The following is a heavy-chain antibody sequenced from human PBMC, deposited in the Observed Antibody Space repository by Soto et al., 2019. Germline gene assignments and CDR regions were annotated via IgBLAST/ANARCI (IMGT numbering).Heavy chain of an antibody. Sequence: PSETLSLTCTVSGASITTYYWSWIRQPPGKGLEWIGFIYYTGRTSYXXXXXXXXXXXXXXXXXXFSLKLSSVTAADTAVYFCATMSSSGYPLDYWGRGTLVTVSS. D-gene: IGHD3-22*01. V-gene: IGHV4-59*01. CDR3: ATMSSSGYPLDY. J-gene: IGHJ4*02. CDR2: IYYTGRT. CDR1: GASITTYY.